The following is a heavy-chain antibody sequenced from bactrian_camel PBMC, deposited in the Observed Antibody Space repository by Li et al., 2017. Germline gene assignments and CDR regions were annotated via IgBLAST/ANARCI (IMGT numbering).Heavy chain of an antibody. D-gene: IGHD2*01. CDR2: INSGGDST. CDR1: GFTFSSYA. V-gene: IGHV3S31*01. CDR3: ATGSAYFSGGYYYTERSANY. Sequence: LVESGGGLVQPGGSLRLSCAASGFTFSSYAMSWVRQAPGKGLEWVSSINSGGDSTYYPDSVKGRFTISRDNAENTLYLQLNSLKTEDTAMYYCATGSAYFSGGYYYTERSANYWGQGTQVTVS. J-gene: IGHJ4*01.